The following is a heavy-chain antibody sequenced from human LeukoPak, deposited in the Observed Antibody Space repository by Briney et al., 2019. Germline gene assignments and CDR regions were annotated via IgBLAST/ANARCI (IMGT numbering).Heavy chain of an antibody. J-gene: IGHJ4*02. D-gene: IGHD2/OR15-2a*01. Sequence: SVKVSCKASGDTFNNNAINWVRQAPGQGLEWMGSIIPIFGTPNYAQKFEGRLTITADRSTTTAYMELSSLRAEDTAVYYCARDTNMTLLDYWGQGTLITVSS. CDR3: ARDTNMTLLDY. V-gene: IGHV1-69*06. CDR2: IIPIFGTP. CDR1: GDTFNNNA.